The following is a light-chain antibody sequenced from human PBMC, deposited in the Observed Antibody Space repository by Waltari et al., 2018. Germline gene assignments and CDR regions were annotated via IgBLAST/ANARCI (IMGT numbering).Light chain of an antibody. Sequence: EIVMTQSPTTLSVSPGERVTLSCRASQSVTTNLAWYQQKPGQAPRIRICGASTRATGIPARFTGSGSETEFTLTISSLQSEDSAVYFCQQYDAWPPWTFGQGTKVEIK. CDR2: GAS. J-gene: IGKJ1*01. CDR3: QQYDAWPPWT. CDR1: QSVTTN. V-gene: IGKV3-15*01.